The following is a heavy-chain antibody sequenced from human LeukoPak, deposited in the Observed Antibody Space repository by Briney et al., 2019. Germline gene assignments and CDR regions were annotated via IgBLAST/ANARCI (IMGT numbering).Heavy chain of an antibody. D-gene: IGHD1-26*01. CDR1: AFIFSGHW. CDR2: IKEDGSVR. J-gene: IGHJ4*02. V-gene: IGHV3-7*01. Sequence: GGSLRLSCEGSAFIFSGHWMNWVRQTPGKGLEWVASIKEDGSVRQYVDSVKGRFSISRDNAKNSLYLQMNSLRAEDTAVYYCARIIVGATGSDYWGQGTLVTVSS. CDR3: ARIIVGATGSDY.